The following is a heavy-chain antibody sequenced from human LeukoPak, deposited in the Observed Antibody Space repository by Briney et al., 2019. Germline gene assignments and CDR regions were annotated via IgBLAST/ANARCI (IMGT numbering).Heavy chain of an antibody. CDR2: ISSSSSYI. D-gene: IGHD3-10*01. Sequence: GGSLRLSCAASGFTFSSYSMNWVRQAPGKGLEWVSSISSSSSYIYYADSVKGRFTISRDNAKNSLYLQMNSLRAEDTAVYYCASARSGYRGVASQIDYWGQGTLVTVSS. CDR3: ASARSGYRGVASQIDY. J-gene: IGHJ4*02. CDR1: GFTFSSYS. V-gene: IGHV3-21*01.